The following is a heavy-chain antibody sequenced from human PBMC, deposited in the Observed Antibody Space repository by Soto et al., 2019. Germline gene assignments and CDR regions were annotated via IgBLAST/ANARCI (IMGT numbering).Heavy chain of an antibody. CDR3: ARADTAMTTPFDY. D-gene: IGHD5-18*01. Sequence: QVQLQESGPGLVKPPETLSLTCTVSGGSISNFYWSWIRQPPRKGLEWIGYVDYSGTANYNPSLKRRVSMSVDTSKNQLSLKVTSVTAADTAMYYCARADTAMTTPFDYWGQGTLVTVSS. CDR2: VDYSGTA. CDR1: GGSISNFY. V-gene: IGHV4-59*12. J-gene: IGHJ4*02.